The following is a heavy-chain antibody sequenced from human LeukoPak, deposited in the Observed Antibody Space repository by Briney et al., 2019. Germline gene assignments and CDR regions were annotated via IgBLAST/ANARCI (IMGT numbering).Heavy chain of an antibody. Sequence: SGGSLRLSCAASGFTFSSYAMSWVRQAPGKGLEWVSAIRGSGGSTYYADSVKGRFTISRDNSKNTLYLQMNSLRAEDTAVYYCAKASIAVAGSVYFQHWGQGTLVTVSS. CDR3: AKASIAVAGSVYFQH. D-gene: IGHD6-19*01. V-gene: IGHV3-23*01. CDR1: GFTFSSYA. CDR2: IRGSGGST. J-gene: IGHJ1*01.